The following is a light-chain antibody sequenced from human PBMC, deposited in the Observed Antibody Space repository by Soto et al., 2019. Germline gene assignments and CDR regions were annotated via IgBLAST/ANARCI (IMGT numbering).Light chain of an antibody. J-gene: IGKJ2*01. Sequence: DIVMTQSPLSLPVTPGEPASISCRSSQSLLHSNGYNYLDWYLQKPGQSPQLLIYLGSNRASGVPDRFSGSGSGTDFTLKISRVGAEDVGVYYCMQALQTPYTFGPGTKLEIK. CDR1: QSLLHSNGYNY. CDR2: LGS. V-gene: IGKV2-28*01. CDR3: MQALQTPYT.